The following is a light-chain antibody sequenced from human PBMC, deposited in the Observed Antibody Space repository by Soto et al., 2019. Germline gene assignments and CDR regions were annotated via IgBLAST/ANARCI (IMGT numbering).Light chain of an antibody. V-gene: IGKV3-15*01. J-gene: IGKJ1*01. Sequence: EIVLTQSPGTLSLSPGERATLSCRASQSVSSSYLAWYQQKPGQVPRLLIYGASTRANGIPARFSGSGFGTEFTLTISSLQSEDFAVYYCQQYNNWPRTFGQGTKVDNK. CDR1: QSVSSSY. CDR2: GAS. CDR3: QQYNNWPRT.